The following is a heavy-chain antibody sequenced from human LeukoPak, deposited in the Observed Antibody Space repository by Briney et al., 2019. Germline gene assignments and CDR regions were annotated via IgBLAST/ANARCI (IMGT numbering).Heavy chain of an antibody. V-gene: IGHV3-48*04. D-gene: IGHD1-26*01. CDR1: GFTFSSYA. Sequence: PGRSLRLSCAASGFTFSSYAMHWVRQAPGKGLEWVSYISSSGSTIYYADSVKGRFTISRDNAKNSLYLQMNSLRAEDTAVYYCARELGGSRGSYKPYDYWGQGTLVTVSS. J-gene: IGHJ4*02. CDR3: ARELGGSRGSYKPYDY. CDR2: ISSSGSTI.